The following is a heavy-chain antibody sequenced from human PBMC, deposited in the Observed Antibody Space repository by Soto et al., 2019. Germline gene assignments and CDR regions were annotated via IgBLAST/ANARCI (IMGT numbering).Heavy chain of an antibody. CDR1: GFTFSSYG. CDR3: AKVVVVAADHDAFDI. J-gene: IGHJ3*02. CDR2: ISYDGSNK. Sequence: GGSLRLSCVASGFTFSSYGMHWVRQAPGKGLEWVAVISYDGSNKYYADSVKGRFTISRDNSKNTLYLQMNSLRAEDTAVYYCAKVVVVAADHDAFDIWGQGTMVTVSS. D-gene: IGHD2-15*01. V-gene: IGHV3-30*18.